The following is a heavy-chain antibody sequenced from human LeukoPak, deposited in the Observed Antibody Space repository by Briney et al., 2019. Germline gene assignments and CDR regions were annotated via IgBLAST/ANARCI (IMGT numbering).Heavy chain of an antibody. D-gene: IGHD7-27*01. V-gene: IGHV4-4*09. CDR3: ARDNGEIRGNYFDH. J-gene: IGHJ4*02. CDR1: SGSISSSY. CDR2: VHISGDT. Sequence: PSETLSLTCTVSSGSISSSYWSWIRQPPGKGLEWIGYVHISGDTNYRPSLRSRVAISLDTSKNQFSLNLSAVTAADTAVYYGARDNGEIRGNYFDHWGQGTLVTVSS.